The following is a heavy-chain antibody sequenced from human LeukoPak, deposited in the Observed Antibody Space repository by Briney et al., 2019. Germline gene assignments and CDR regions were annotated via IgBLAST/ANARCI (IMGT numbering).Heavy chain of an antibody. Sequence: GASVKVSCKASGYTVTGYYMHWVRQAPGQGLEWMGRINPNSGGTNYAQKFQGRVTMTRDTSISTAYMELSRPRSDDTAVYYCAREYYDILTGYLPWFDPWGQGTLVTVSS. J-gene: IGHJ5*02. CDR2: INPNSGGT. D-gene: IGHD3-9*01. CDR3: AREYYDILTGYLPWFDP. V-gene: IGHV1-2*06. CDR1: GYTVTGYY.